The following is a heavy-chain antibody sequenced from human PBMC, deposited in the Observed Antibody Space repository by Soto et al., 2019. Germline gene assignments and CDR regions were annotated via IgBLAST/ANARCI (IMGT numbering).Heavy chain of an antibody. CDR1: GGTFSSYA. V-gene: IGHV1-69*13. J-gene: IGHJ6*02. Sequence: GASVKVSCKASGGTFSSYAISWVRQAPGQGLEWMGGIIPIFGTANYAQKFQGRVTITADESTSTAYMELSSLRSEDTAVYYCARLCRGGDCYSHYYYGMDVWGQGTTVTVSS. D-gene: IGHD2-21*02. CDR2: IIPIFGTA. CDR3: ARLCRGGDCYSHYYYGMDV.